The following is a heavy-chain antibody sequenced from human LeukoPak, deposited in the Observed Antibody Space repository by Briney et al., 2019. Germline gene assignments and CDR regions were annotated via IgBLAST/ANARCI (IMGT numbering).Heavy chain of an antibody. CDR3: ARRYGDDGMDV. J-gene: IGHJ6*02. V-gene: IGHV3-48*02. CDR2: ITSSSSTI. CDR1: GFIFSKYS. Sequence: GGSLRLSCAASGFIFSKYSMNWVRQAPGKGLEWISFITSSSSTIYYADSVKGRFTISRDNAKNSLYLQMHSLRDDDTAVYYCARRYGDDGMDVWGQGTTVTVSS. D-gene: IGHD4-17*01.